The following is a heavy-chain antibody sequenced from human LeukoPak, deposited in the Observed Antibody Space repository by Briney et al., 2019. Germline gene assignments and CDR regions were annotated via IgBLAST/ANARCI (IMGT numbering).Heavy chain of an antibody. CDR1: GFTFSSYG. Sequence: PEGSLRLSCAASGFTFSSYGISWVRQAPGQGLEWMGWISAYNGNTNYAQKLQGRVTMTTDTSTSTAYMELRSLRSDDTAVYYCARDPGSGSYFPPLIYYYYGMDVWGQGTTVTVSS. J-gene: IGHJ6*02. V-gene: IGHV1-18*01. D-gene: IGHD3-10*01. CDR3: ARDPGSGSYFPPLIYYYYGMDV. CDR2: ISAYNGNT.